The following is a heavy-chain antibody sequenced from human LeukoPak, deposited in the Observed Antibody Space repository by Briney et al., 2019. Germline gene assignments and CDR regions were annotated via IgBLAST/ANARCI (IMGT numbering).Heavy chain of an antibody. V-gene: IGHV3-23*01. CDR2: ISGSGGT. J-gene: IGHJ5*01. CDR1: GFTFSSYA. CDR3: AREDFRDHTTGFDS. Sequence: PGRSLRLSCAASGFTFSSYAVSWVRQAPGRGLEWVSAISGSGGTYYIPSVKGRFIVSRDNSRNTLYLQLNSLRAEDTAIYYCAREDFRDHTTGFDSWGQGTLVTVSS. D-gene: IGHD1-1*01.